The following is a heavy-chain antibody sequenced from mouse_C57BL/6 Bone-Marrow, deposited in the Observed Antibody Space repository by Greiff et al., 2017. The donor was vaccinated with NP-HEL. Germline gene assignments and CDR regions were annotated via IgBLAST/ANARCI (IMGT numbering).Heavy chain of an antibody. CDR1: GFTFSDYG. CDR3: ARPNDYGNDDY. D-gene: IGHD2-2*01. J-gene: IGHJ2*01. V-gene: IGHV5-17*01. CDR2: ISSGSSTI. Sequence: EVQLKESGGGLVKPGGSLKLSCAASGFTFSDYGMHWVRQAPEQGLEWVAYISSGSSTIYYADTVKGRFTITRDNAKNTLFLQMTSLRSEDTAMYYCARPNDYGNDDYWGQGTTLTVSS.